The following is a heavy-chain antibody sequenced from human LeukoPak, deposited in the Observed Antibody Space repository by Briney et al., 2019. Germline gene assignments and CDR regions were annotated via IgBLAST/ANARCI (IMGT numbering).Heavy chain of an antibody. J-gene: IGHJ5*02. Sequence: SETLSLTCTVSGSSISSGDYYWSWIRQPPGKGLEWIGYIYYSGSTYYNPSLKSRVTISVDTSKNQFSLKLRSVTAADTAVYYCAREGSRYNWNYNWFDPWGQGTLVTVSS. CDR1: GSSISSGDYY. CDR3: AREGSRYNWNYNWFDP. CDR2: IYYSGST. V-gene: IGHV4-30-4*01. D-gene: IGHD1-7*01.